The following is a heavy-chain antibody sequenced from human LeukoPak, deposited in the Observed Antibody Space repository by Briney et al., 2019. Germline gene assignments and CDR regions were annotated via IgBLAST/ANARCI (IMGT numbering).Heavy chain of an antibody. Sequence: GGSLRLSCSASEFTFSTYAMHWVRQAPGKGLEYVSAISSDGGRTYYADAVKGRFTISRDNSKNTLYFQMSSLRVEDTAVYYCVPFNSGARLDHWGQGTLVTVSS. CDR2: ISSDGGRT. CDR3: VPFNSGARLDH. J-gene: IGHJ4*02. D-gene: IGHD1-26*01. CDR1: EFTFSTYA. V-gene: IGHV3-64D*06.